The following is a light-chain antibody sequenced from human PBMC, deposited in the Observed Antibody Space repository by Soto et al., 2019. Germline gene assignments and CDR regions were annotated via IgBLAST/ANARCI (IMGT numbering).Light chain of an antibody. CDR1: QGIRND. CDR2: AAS. Sequence: AIQMTQSPSSLSASVGDRVTITCRASQGIRNDLDWFQQKPGKAPKLLIYAASNLQSGVPARFSGSGSGTDFTLTNSSLQPEDLATYYCLQKYFFPFTFGPGTKVDIK. CDR3: LQKYFFPFT. J-gene: IGKJ3*01. V-gene: IGKV1-6*01.